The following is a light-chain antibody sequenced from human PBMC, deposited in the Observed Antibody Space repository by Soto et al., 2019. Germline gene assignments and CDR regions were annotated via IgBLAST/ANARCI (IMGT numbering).Light chain of an antibody. CDR2: DFS. CDR1: QTINDW. Sequence: MTQSPATLSVSPGERATLSCRASQTINDWLAWYHLKPVKAPKLLIPDFSNLESGVPSRFGGSGSGTEFTLTISSLQPDDFATYCCQQYNTYPWTFGQGTRV. CDR3: QQYNTYPWT. J-gene: IGKJ1*01. V-gene: IGKV1-5*01.